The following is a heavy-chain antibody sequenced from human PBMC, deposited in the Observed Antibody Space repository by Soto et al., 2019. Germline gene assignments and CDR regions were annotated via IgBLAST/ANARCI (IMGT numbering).Heavy chain of an antibody. V-gene: IGHV2-5*02. Sequence: QVTLEESGPTRVKPTQTLTLTCTFSGFSLATSGVGVGWVRQPPGQALERLALIYWDDDKRYSPSLRSRLTVTKDTSRNQVVLTMTNIDPVDTATYYCAHRVGLQGNWNGGYFDFWGQGALVTVSS. CDR2: IYWDDDK. CDR3: AHRVGLQGNWNGGYFDF. J-gene: IGHJ4*02. D-gene: IGHD1-1*01. CDR1: GFSLATSGVG.